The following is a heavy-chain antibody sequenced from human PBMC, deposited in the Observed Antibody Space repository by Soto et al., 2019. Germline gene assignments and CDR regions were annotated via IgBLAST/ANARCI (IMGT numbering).Heavy chain of an antibody. Sequence: AWSLRLSCEASGFPFSFYAMSWVLQAPGKGLEWVSAISGCGDSTYYADSVKGLFAISRDNSKNTLYLQMNSLRAEDTAVYYSAKTLAVAPLTAFDYWGQGTLVTVSS. CDR3: AKTLAVAPLTAFDY. CDR1: GFPFSFYA. V-gene: IGHV3-23*01. D-gene: IGHD6-19*01. J-gene: IGHJ4*02. CDR2: ISGCGDST.